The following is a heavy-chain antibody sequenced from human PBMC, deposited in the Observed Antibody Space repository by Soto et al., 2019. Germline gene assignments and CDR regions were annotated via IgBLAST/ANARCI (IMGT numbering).Heavy chain of an antibody. CDR1: GFTFSSHW. CDR2: INKDGSRT. J-gene: IGHJ4*02. CDR3: ARVADSSSPALDY. D-gene: IGHD6-6*01. V-gene: IGHV3-74*01. Sequence: GGSLRISCAASGFTFSSHWMHWVRQTPGKGLVWVSNINKDGSRTGYADSVKGRFTVSRDNAKNTLNLQMNSLRVEDTAVYYCARVADSSSPALDYWGQGTPVTVSS.